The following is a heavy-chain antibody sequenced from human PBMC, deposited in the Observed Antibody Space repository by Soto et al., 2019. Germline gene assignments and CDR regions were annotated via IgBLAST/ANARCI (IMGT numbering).Heavy chain of an antibody. V-gene: IGHV3-74*02. D-gene: IGHD2-15*01. CDR1: GFTFSNYW. CDR2: INSDGSVS. Sequence: VQLVESGGGLVQPGGSLRLSCAASGFTFSNYWMYWVRQAPGKGLEWVSRINSDGSVSSYADSVKGRLTISRDNVKNTLYLQMDSLRAEDTAVYYCARGECVGGTCYSLAGSFYYYMDVWGKGTTVTVFS. J-gene: IGHJ6*03. CDR3: ARGECVGGTCYSLAGSFYYYMDV.